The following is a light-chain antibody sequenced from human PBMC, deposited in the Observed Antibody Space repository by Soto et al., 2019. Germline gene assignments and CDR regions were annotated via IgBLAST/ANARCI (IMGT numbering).Light chain of an antibody. Sequence: EIVVTQSPPTLSGSPGERPTLSCRASQSVSNKLAWYQHKPGQAPRLLIYDASIRADGIPDRFSGSGSGTDFTLTSSRLEPEDFAVYICQQYGTSPRTFGQGTRLEIK. CDR2: DAS. V-gene: IGKV3-20*01. CDR1: QSVSNK. J-gene: IGKJ5*01. CDR3: QQYGTSPRT.